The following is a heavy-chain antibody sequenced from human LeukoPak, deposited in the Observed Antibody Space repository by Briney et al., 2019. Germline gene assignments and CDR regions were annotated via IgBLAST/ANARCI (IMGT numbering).Heavy chain of an antibody. CDR3: ALRIAARFDY. CDR2: IYYSGST. Sequence: SETLSLTCTVSGGSISSGGYYWSWIRQHPGKGLEWIGYIYYSGSTCYNPSLKSRVTISVDTSKNQFSLKLSSVTAADTAVYYCALRIAARFDYWGQGTLVTVSS. J-gene: IGHJ4*02. V-gene: IGHV4-31*03. D-gene: IGHD6-6*01. CDR1: GGSISSGGYY.